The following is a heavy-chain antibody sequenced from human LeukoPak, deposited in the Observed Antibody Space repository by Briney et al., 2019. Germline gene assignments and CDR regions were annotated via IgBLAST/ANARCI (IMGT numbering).Heavy chain of an antibody. J-gene: IGHJ6*03. Sequence: PSETLSLTCTVSGGSLSSSSYYWGWIRQPPGKGLEWIGYIYYSGSTNYNPSLKSRVTISVDTSKNQFSLKLSSVTAADTAVYYCARDHLNRGFGQWLTPFYYMDVWGKGTTVTVSS. D-gene: IGHD6-19*01. CDR2: IYYSGST. CDR3: ARDHLNRGFGQWLTPFYYMDV. CDR1: GGSLSSSSYY. V-gene: IGHV4-61*01.